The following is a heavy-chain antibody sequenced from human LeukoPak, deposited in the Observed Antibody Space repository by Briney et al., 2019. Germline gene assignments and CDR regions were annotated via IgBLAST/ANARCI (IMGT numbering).Heavy chain of an antibody. CDR1: GFTFSSYW. J-gene: IGHJ4*02. Sequence: GGSLRLSCAASGFTFSSYWMSWVRQAPGKGLEWVANIKQDGSEKYYVDSVKGRFTISRDNSKNTLYLQMNSLRAEDTAVYYCARDHPYCSGGSCYYFDYWGQGTLVTVSS. CDR2: IKQDGSEK. V-gene: IGHV3-7*01. CDR3: ARDHPYCSGGSCYYFDY. D-gene: IGHD2-15*01.